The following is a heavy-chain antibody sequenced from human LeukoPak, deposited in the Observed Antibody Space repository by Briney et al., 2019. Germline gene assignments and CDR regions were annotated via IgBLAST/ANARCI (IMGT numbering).Heavy chain of an antibody. CDR3: ARERATAATPSDYYYGMDV. V-gene: IGHV1-69*04. D-gene: IGHD2-15*01. CDR2: IIPIFGIA. Sequence: ASVKVSCKASGGIFSSYAISWVRQAPGQGLEWMGRIIPIFGIANYAQKFQGRVTITADKSTSTAYMELSSLRSEDTAVYYCARERATAATPSDYYYGMDVWGQGTTVTVSS. CDR1: GGIFSSYA. J-gene: IGHJ6*02.